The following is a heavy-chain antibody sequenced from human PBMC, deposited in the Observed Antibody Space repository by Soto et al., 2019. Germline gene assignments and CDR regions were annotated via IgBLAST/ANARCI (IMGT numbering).Heavy chain of an antibody. D-gene: IGHD6-13*01. J-gene: IGHJ3*01. CDR1: GDTFNSYG. Sequence: QVQLVQSGPELKKPGSSVTVSCKAPGDTFNSYGISWVRQAPGQGLEWMGGIVPMFGTTNLALKFEDRVTITAEELTTTVYMEIRGLTSEDTAVYYCARDLADVHLCDAFDVWGHGTRVTVSS. V-gene: IGHV1-69*01. CDR3: ARDLADVHLCDAFDV. CDR2: IVPMFGTT.